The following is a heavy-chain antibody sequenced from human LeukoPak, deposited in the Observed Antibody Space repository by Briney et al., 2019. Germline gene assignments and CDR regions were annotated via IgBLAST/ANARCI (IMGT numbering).Heavy chain of an antibody. CDR1: GGSISSSNW. V-gene: IGHV4-4*02. J-gene: IGHJ4*02. CDR3: ARDPRIPYSNSYFDY. CDR2: IYHSGST. D-gene: IGHD6-13*01. Sequence: SETLSLTCAVSGGSISSSNWWSWVRQPPGKGLEWIGEIYHSGSTNYNPSLKSRVTISVDKSKNQFSLKLSSVTAADTAVYYCARDPRIPYSNSYFDYWGQGTLVTVSS.